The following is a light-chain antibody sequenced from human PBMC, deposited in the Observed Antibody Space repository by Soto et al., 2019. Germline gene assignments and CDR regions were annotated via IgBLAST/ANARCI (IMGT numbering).Light chain of an antibody. J-gene: IGKJ4*01. CDR2: DAS. CDR1: QSISNY. CDR3: QQRHNWPLT. V-gene: IGKV3-11*01. Sequence: EIVLTQSPATLSLSPGERATLSCRASQSISNYLGWFQQKPGLAPRLLISDASNRATGIPARFSGSGSGTDFTLTISSLEPEDFAVYYCQQRHNWPLTFGGGTKVEIK.